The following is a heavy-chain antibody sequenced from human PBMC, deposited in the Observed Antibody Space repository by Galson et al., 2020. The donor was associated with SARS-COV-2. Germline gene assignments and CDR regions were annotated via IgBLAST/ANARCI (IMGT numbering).Heavy chain of an antibody. CDR2: INPNTGGT. D-gene: IGHD5-12*01. J-gene: IGHJ4*02. Sequence: ASVKVSCKTSGYTFTAYYIHWVRQAPGQGLEWIGRINPNTGGTNYAQKFQGWVTMTRDTSISTAYMALSRLKSDDTAVYYCARETEMATFNYFDYWGQGTLVTVSS. CDR3: ARETEMATFNYFDY. V-gene: IGHV1-2*04. CDR1: GYTFTAYY.